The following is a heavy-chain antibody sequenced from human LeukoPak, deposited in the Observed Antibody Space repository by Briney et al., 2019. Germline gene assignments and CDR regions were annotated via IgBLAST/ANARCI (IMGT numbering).Heavy chain of an antibody. Sequence: SETLSLTCTVSGGSISNYYWSWIRQPPGKGLEWIGYMDDSGSTNYNPSLTSRVTISEDTSKNQLSLKLGSVTAADTAVYYCARHSSGSGGAFQYWGQGTPVTVSS. CDR1: GGSISNYY. CDR2: MDDSGST. CDR3: ARHSSGSGGAFQY. D-gene: IGHD6-19*01. J-gene: IGHJ4*02. V-gene: IGHV4-59*08.